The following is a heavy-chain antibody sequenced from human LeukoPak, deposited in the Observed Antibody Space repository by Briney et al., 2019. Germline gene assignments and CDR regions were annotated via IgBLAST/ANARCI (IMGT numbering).Heavy chain of an antibody. V-gene: IGHV3-23*01. CDR1: GFTFSSFV. D-gene: IGHD1-26*01. Sequence: GGSLRLSCAASGFTFSSFVMDWVRQAPGKGLEWVSGITNSGDSSYYADSVKGRFTISRDNVKNTLFLQMNSLRAEDTAVYYCASYLTSIPSGMDVWGQGTTVTVSS. CDR3: ASYLTSIPSGMDV. J-gene: IGHJ6*02. CDR2: ITNSGDSS.